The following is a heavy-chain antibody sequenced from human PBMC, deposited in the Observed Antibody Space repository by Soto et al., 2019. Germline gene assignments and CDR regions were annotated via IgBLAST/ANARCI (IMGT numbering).Heavy chain of an antibody. Sequence: SETLSLTCTVSGGSISSYYWSWIRQPPGKGLEWIGYIYYSGSTNYNPSLKGRVTISVDTSKNQFSLKLSSVTAADTAVYYCARGPPYYDFWSGYYNNYYGMDVWGQGTTVTVSS. CDR3: ARGPPYYDFWSGYYNNYYGMDV. D-gene: IGHD3-3*01. CDR1: GGSISSYY. V-gene: IGHV4-59*12. CDR2: IYYSGST. J-gene: IGHJ6*02.